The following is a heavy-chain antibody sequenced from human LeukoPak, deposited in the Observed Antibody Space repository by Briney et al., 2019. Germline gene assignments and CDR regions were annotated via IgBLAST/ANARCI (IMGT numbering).Heavy chain of an antibody. CDR2: IVVGSGNT. J-gene: IGHJ4*02. Sequence: SVKVSCKASGFTFTSSAMQWVRQARGQRLEWIGWIVVGSGNTNYAQKFQERVTITRDMSTSIAYMELSSLRSEDTAVYYCAAAGGAARSDFDYWGQGTLVTVSS. CDR3: AAAGGAARSDFDY. CDR1: GFTFTSSA. V-gene: IGHV1-58*02. D-gene: IGHD3-16*01.